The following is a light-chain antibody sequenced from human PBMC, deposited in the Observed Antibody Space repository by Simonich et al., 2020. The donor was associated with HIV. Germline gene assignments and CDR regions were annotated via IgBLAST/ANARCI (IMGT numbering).Light chain of an antibody. J-gene: IGKJ1*01. CDR2: WAA. Sequence: DIVMTQSPDSLAVSLGERDTVNCRSSRSFLYRSNNKNYLAWYQQKPGQPPKLLIYWAATRESGVPDRFSASGSGTDFTLTISSLQAEDVAIYYCQQYYITPHTFGQGTKVEIK. CDR1: RSFLYRSNNKNY. V-gene: IGKV4-1*01. CDR3: QQYYITPHT.